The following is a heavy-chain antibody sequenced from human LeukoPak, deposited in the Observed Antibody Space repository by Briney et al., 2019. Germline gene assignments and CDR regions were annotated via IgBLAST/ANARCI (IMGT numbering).Heavy chain of an antibody. J-gene: IGHJ4*02. Sequence: PGGSLRLSCAASGFTFSSYSMNWVRQAPGKGLEWVSSISSSSSYIYYADSVKGRFTISRDNAKNSLYLQMNSLRAEDTAVYYCARDGDPDYYFDYWGQGTLVTVSS. CDR2: ISSSSSYI. CDR3: ARDGDPDYYFDY. V-gene: IGHV3-21*01. CDR1: GFTFSSYS. D-gene: IGHD2-21*02.